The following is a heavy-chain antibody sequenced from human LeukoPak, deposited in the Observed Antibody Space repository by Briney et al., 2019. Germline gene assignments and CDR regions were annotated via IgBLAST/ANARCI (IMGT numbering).Heavy chain of an antibody. CDR3: ARGFSGYYSFDY. Sequence: SETLSLTCTVSGGSISNYYWSWIRQPPGKGLECIGYVYYSGSTNYNPSLKSRVTISVDTSENQFSLKLNSVTAADTAVYYCARGFSGYYSFDYWGQGTLVTVSS. D-gene: IGHD3-22*01. J-gene: IGHJ4*02. CDR2: VYYSGST. V-gene: IGHV4-59*01. CDR1: GGSISNYY.